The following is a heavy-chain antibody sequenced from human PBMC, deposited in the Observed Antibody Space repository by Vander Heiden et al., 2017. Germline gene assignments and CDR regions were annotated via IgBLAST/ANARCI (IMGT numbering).Heavy chain of an antibody. J-gene: IGHJ4*02. D-gene: IGHD3-10*01. V-gene: IGHV3-9*01. Sequence: EVQLVESGGGLVQPGRSLRLSCAASGFTFADYAMHWVRQAPGKGLEWVSGISWNSGSIGYADSVKGRFTISRDNAKNSLYLQMNSLRAEDTALYYCAKDMGAMVRGVIPENWGQGTLVTVSS. CDR2: ISWNSGSI. CDR1: GFTFADYA. CDR3: AKDMGAMVRGVIPEN.